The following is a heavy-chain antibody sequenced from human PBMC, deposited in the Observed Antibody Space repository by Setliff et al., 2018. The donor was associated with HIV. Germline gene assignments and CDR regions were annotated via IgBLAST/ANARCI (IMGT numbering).Heavy chain of an antibody. J-gene: IGHJ6*03. CDR2: ISNSARTI. V-gene: IGHV3-48*04. CDR3: ARGPLWYYYYMDV. D-gene: IGHD3-16*01. CDR1: GFTFSTYS. Sequence: GGSLRLSCEASGFTFSTYSMNWVRQAPGKGLEWVAYISNSARTIYYADSVKGRFTISRDNAKNSLYLQMNSLRAEDTALYYCARGPLWYYYYMDVWGKGTTVTVSS.